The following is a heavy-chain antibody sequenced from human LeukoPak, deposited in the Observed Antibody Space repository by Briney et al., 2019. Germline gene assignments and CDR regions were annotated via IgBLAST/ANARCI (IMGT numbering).Heavy chain of an antibody. CDR2: INQDGSEK. CDR3: ASGQQLVYPVTDACDI. CDR1: GFTISSYW. D-gene: IGHD6-6*01. V-gene: IGHV3-7*01. Sequence: GGSLRLSCAASGFTISSYWMSWVCQAPETGQELVSNINQDGSEKNYVASVTGRFTISRDNAKNSLYLQMNSLRAEDAAVYYCASGQQLVYPVTDACDIWGQGTMVTVSS. J-gene: IGHJ3*02.